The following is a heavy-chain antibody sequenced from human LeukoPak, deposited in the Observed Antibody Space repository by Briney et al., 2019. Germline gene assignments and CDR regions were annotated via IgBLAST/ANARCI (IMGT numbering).Heavy chain of an antibody. J-gene: IGHJ4*02. CDR3: ARRDVWMITFGGVIVGSFDY. V-gene: IGHV4-34*01. D-gene: IGHD3-16*02. CDR1: GGSFSGYY. Sequence: ASETLSLTCAVYGGSFSGYYWSWIRQPPGKGLEWIGEINHSGSTNYNPSLKNRVTISVDTSKNQFSLKLSSVTAADTAVYYCARRDVWMITFGGVIVGSFDYWGQGTLVTVSS. CDR2: INHSGST.